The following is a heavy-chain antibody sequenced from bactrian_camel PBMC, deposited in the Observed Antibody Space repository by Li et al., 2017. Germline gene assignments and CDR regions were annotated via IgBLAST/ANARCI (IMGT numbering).Heavy chain of an antibody. CDR2: IDSDGSA. Sequence: HVQLVESGGGSVQAGGSLRLSCAASGYTYSSYCLGWFRQAPGQEREGVASIDSDGSASYADSVKGRFFFTRESAKNTIHLQMNTLQPDDTAMYYCAANSGRYGGTCESHIGMDYWGKGTQVTVS. V-gene: IGHV3S9*01. CDR1: GYTYSSYC. J-gene: IGHJ7*01. D-gene: IGHD6*01.